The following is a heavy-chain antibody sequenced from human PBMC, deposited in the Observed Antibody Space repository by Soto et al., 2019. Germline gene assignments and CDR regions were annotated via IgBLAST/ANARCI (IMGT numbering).Heavy chain of an antibody. J-gene: IGHJ6*03. CDR1: GFTLSGYA. CDR2: IGSNGVGP. CDR3: ARRARPDFYSMDV. D-gene: IGHD6-6*01. V-gene: IGHV3-64*01. Sequence: EVQLAESGGGLSQTGGSLRLSCAASGFTLSGYAMDWVRQAPGKGREYVSGIGSNGVGPYYAISVQGRFTISRDNSKSTVYMQMGRCRPEAMALYYCARRARPDFYSMDVWGKGTTVTVSS.